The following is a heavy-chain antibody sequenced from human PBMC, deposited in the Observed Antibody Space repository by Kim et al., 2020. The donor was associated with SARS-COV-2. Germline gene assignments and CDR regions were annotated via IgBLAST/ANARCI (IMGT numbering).Heavy chain of an antibody. J-gene: IGHJ6*02. V-gene: IGHV1-46*01. CDR1: GYTFTSYY. CDR2: INPSGGST. CDR3: ARARARQGATRAHYYYGMDV. D-gene: IGHD1-26*01. Sequence: ASVKVSCKASGYTFTSYYMHWVRQAPGQGLEWMGIINPSGGSTSYAQKFQGRVTMTRDTSTSTVYMELSSLRSEDTAVYYCARARARQGATRAHYYYGMDVWGQGTTVTVSS.